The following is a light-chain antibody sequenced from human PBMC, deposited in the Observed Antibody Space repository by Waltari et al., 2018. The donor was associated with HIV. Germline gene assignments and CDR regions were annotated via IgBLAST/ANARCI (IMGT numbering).Light chain of an antibody. CDR1: QTVTSY. CDR3: QQSYSIPYT. J-gene: IGKJ2*01. V-gene: IGKV1-39*01. Sequence: DIQMTQSPSSLSASVGDRVSITCRASQTVTSYFNWYQQRPGKAPNLLIYGASTLQIGVPSRFSGSGSAAEYTLTISSLQPEDSATYYCQQSYSIPYTFGPGTKLEI. CDR2: GAS.